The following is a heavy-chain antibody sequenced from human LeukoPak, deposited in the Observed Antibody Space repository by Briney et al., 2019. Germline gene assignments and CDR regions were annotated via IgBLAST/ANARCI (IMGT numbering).Heavy chain of an antibody. Sequence: GGSLRLSCEASGFTFSSFWMTWVRQAPGKGLEWVANINQDGSEKYYVDSVKGRFTISRDNARNSVYLQMNSLRGEDTAVYYCARDGGVSGYDLLDYWGQGTLVTVSS. CDR2: INQDGSEK. D-gene: IGHD5-12*01. CDR1: GFTFSSFW. V-gene: IGHV3-7*01. CDR3: ARDGGVSGYDLLDY. J-gene: IGHJ4*02.